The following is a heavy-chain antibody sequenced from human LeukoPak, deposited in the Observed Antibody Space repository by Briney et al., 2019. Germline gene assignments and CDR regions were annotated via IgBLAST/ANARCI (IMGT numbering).Heavy chain of an antibody. CDR1: GFTFSSYW. Sequence: GGSLRLSCAASGFTFSSYWMSWVRQAPGKELERVANIKQDGSAKYFTDSVKGRFTISRDNAKNSLYLQMSSLRAEDTAVYYCAREQFSYGIPCYFDYWGQGTLVTVSS. J-gene: IGHJ4*02. CDR3: AREQFSYGIPCYFDY. V-gene: IGHV3-7*01. D-gene: IGHD5-18*01. CDR2: IKQDGSAK.